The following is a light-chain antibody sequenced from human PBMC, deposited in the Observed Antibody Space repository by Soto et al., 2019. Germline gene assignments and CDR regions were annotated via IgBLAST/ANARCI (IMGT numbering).Light chain of an antibody. CDR3: QQRMIWPPIT. Sequence: EVVLTQSPATLSLSPGERATLSCRASQSVNTYLAWYQQKPGQPPRLLIPDASNRATGIPARFSGSGSGTDFTLTISSLDPEDFAIYYCQQRMIWPPITFGQVTRLEIK. CDR2: DAS. V-gene: IGKV3-11*01. CDR1: QSVNTY. J-gene: IGKJ5*01.